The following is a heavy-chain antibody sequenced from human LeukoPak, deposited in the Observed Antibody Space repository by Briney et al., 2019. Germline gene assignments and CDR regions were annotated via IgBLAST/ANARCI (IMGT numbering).Heavy chain of an antibody. CDR3: ATVLPEGSGGWYY. J-gene: IGHJ4*02. V-gene: IGHV1-24*01. CDR2: FDPEDGET. Sequence: RKGGFDPEDGETIYAQNFQSRVTITEDTSTDTAYMELSSLRSEDTAVYFCATVLPEGSGGWYYWGQGTLVTVSS. D-gene: IGHD6-19*01.